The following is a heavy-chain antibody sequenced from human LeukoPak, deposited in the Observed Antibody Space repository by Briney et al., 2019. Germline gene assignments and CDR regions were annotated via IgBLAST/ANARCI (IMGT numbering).Heavy chain of an antibody. CDR2: INPSGGST. V-gene: IGHV1-46*01. J-gene: IGHJ6*04. CDR1: GYTFTIYY. Sequence: ASVKVSCKASGYTFTIYYMHWVRQAPGQGLEWMGIINPSGGSTSYAQKFQGRVTMTRDTSTSTVYMELSSLRSEDTAVYYCASGSSGWSQGTPYYYYGMDVWGKGTTVTVSS. D-gene: IGHD6-19*01. CDR3: ASGSSGWSQGTPYYYYGMDV.